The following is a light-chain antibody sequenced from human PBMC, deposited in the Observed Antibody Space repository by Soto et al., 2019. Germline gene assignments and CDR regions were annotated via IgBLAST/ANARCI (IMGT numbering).Light chain of an antibody. CDR3: QQSYSSWWT. CDR2: AAS. J-gene: IGKJ1*01. V-gene: IGKV1-39*01. Sequence: DIQMTQSPSSLSASVGDRVTITCRASQSISIYLNWYLQKPGKAPQLLIYAASNLQSGVPSRFSGSGSGTDFTLTITSLQPEDFATYYCQQSYSSWWTFGRGTKVEI. CDR1: QSISIY.